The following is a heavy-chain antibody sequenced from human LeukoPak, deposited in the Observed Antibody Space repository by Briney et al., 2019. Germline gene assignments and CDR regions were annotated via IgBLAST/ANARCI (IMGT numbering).Heavy chain of an antibody. D-gene: IGHD3-10*01. CDR2: MSPKSANT. Sequence: ASVKVSCKASGYTFTSYDINWVRQASGQGLEWMGWMSPKSANTGYAQKFQGRVTITRDTSISTAYMELSSLRSEDTAVYYCARTPPGGLIDYWGQGTLVTVYS. CDR3: ARTPPGGLIDY. V-gene: IGHV1-8*03. J-gene: IGHJ4*02. CDR1: GYTFTSYD.